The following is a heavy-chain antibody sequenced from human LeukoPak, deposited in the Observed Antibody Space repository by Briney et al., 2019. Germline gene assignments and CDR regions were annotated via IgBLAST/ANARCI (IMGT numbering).Heavy chain of an antibody. CDR2: IYYSGST. V-gene: IGHV4-39*07. CDR3: ARGADIDWNSILWWGQTSPSCYFDY. CDR1: GGSISSGSYY. Sequence: SETLSLTCTVSGGSISSGSYYWGWIRQPPGKGLEWIGNIYYSGSTYYNPSLKSRVSISVDTSKNQFSLKLTSVTAADTAVYYCARGADIDWNSILWWGQTSPSCYFDYWGQGTLVTVSS. D-gene: IGHD2-21*02. J-gene: IGHJ4*02.